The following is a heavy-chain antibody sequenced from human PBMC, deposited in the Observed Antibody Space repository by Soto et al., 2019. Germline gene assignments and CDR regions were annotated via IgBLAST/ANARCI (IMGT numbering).Heavy chain of an antibody. V-gene: IGHV3-30-3*01. CDR3: ARPVVAGTPDS. CDR1: GFTFSRSP. Sequence: QVQLVESGGGEVQPGTSLRLSCAASGFTFSRSPMHWVRQAPGKVLDWVGLISADGSSQHYADSVRGRFIISRDNFRNTMSLQMARLKPEDTAVYYCARPVVAGTPDSCGQGALVSVSS. CDR2: ISADGSSQ. J-gene: IGHJ4*02. D-gene: IGHD2-15*01.